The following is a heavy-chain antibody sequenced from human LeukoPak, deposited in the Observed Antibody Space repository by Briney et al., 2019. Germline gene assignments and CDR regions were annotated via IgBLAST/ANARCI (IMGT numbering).Heavy chain of an antibody. V-gene: IGHV3-53*01. CDR3: AKDLRKRCGGGSCDPEDNWFDP. D-gene: IGHD2-15*01. CDR1: GFTVSSNY. Sequence: GGSLRLSCAASGFTVSSNYMSWVRQAPGKGLEWVSVIYSGGSTYYADSVKGRFTISRDNSKNTLYLQMNSLRAEDTAVYYCAKDLRKRCGGGSCDPEDNWFDPWGQGTLVTVSS. J-gene: IGHJ5*02. CDR2: IYSGGST.